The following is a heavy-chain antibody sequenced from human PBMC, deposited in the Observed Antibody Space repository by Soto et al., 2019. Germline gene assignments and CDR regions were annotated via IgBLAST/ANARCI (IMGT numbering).Heavy chain of an antibody. D-gene: IGHD2-2*01. CDR2: IHPIFGTA. J-gene: IGHJ6*02. Sequence: QVQLVQSGAEVKKPGSPVKVSCKASGGTFSSYAISWVRQAPGQGLEWMGGIHPIFGTANYARKFQGRVTITADRSTSTAYMELGSLRSEDTAVYYCARASTLTVHCGSVSCPRMDVWGQGTTVTVSS. CDR3: ARASTLTVHCGSVSCPRMDV. V-gene: IGHV1-69*06. CDR1: GGTFSSYA.